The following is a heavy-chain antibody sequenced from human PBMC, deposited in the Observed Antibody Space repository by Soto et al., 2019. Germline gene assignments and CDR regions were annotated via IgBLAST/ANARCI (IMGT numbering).Heavy chain of an antibody. Sequence: PSETLSLTCTVSGGSISSSSYYWGWIRQPPGKGLEWIGSIYYSGSTYYNPSLKSRVTISVDTSKNQFSLKLSSVTAADTAVYYCARRHSSGWSEFDYWGQGTLVTVSS. CDR2: IYYSGST. CDR3: ARRHSSGWSEFDY. D-gene: IGHD6-19*01. CDR1: GGSISSSSYY. V-gene: IGHV4-39*01. J-gene: IGHJ4*02.